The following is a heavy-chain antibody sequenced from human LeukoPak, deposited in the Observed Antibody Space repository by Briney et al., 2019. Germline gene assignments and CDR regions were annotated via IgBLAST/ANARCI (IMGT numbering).Heavy chain of an antibody. CDR1: GFTFSSYS. V-gene: IGHV3-48*01. CDR2: ISYNSGTI. D-gene: IGHD3-3*01. CDR3: ARETLHDFWSGYFSSSKFRFDY. Sequence: GGSLRLSCAASGFTFSSYSMNWVRQAPGKGLEWLSYISYNSGTISYADSVKGRFTISRDNAKNSLYLQMNSLRAEDTAVYYCARETLHDFWSGYFSSSKFRFDYWGQGTLVTVSS. J-gene: IGHJ4*02.